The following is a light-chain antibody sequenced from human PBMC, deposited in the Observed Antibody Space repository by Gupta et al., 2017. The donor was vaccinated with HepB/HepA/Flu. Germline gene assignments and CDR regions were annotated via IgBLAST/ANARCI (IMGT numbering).Light chain of an antibody. Sequence: QSALPPPASVPGSPGQSITISCTGTSSDVGIYNLVSWYQHYPGEVPKLLIYEVTRRPSGIANRFSASKSGNTASLTISGLQAEDEADYYCCSDTSSTIWVFGGGTKVTVL. CDR3: CSDTSSTIWV. CDR2: EVT. V-gene: IGLV2-23*02. CDR1: SSDVGIYNL. J-gene: IGLJ2*01.